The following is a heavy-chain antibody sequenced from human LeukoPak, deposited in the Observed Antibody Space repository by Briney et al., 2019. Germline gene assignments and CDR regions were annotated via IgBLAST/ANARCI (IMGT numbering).Heavy chain of an antibody. D-gene: IGHD6-19*01. CDR2: ISAYNGNT. V-gene: IGHV1-18*01. CDR1: GYTITSYG. CDR3: ARKRAVAGIDY. Sequence: APVKVSCKASGYTITSYGISWVRQAPGERLEWMGWISAYNGNTNYAQKLQGRVTMTTDTSTSTAYMELRSLRSDDTAVYYCARKRAVAGIDYWGQGTLVTVSS. J-gene: IGHJ4*02.